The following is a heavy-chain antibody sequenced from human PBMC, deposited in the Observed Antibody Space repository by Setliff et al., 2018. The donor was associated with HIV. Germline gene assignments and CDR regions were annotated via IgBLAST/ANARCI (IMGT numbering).Heavy chain of an antibody. J-gene: IGHJ4*02. D-gene: IGHD6-19*01. CDR1: GFTFDDYA. CDR3: ARDPGSSSFDY. CDR2: ITWNSDNI. V-gene: IGHV3-9*01. Sequence: GGSLRLSCAASGFTFDDYAMHWVRQAPGKGLEWVSFITWNSDNIGYADSVNGRFTISRDNAKNLVFLQMSSLRAEDTAAYYCARDPGSSSFDYWGQGTPVTVSS.